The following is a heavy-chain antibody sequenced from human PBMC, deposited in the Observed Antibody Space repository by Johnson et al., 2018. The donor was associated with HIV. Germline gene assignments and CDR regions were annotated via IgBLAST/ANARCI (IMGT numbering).Heavy chain of an antibody. CDR3: TRDPRGSWYLDAFDM. Sequence: VQLVESGGGVLQPGRSLRLSCAASGFTFSSYGMHWVRQAPGKGLEWVANIKQDGSEKYYVDSVKGRFTISRDNAKNSLYLQMNSLRAEDTAVYYCTRDPRGSWYLDAFDMWGQGTMVTVS. J-gene: IGHJ3*02. D-gene: IGHD6-13*01. V-gene: IGHV3-7*05. CDR2: IKQDGSEK. CDR1: GFTFSSYG.